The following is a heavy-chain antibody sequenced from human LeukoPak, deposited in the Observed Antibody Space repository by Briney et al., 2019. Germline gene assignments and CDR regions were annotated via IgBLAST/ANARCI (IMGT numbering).Heavy chain of an antibody. J-gene: IGHJ3*02. CDR1: GDSISSSVYY. Sequence: SETLSLTCTVSGDSISSSVYYWSWIRQPAGKGLEWIGRISSSGSTNYNPSLKSRVTISVDTSKNQFSLKLSSVTAADTAVYFCARGPYSYDSSGAFDIWGQGTMVTVSS. CDR3: ARGPYSYDSSGAFDI. V-gene: IGHV4-61*02. CDR2: ISSSGST. D-gene: IGHD3-22*01.